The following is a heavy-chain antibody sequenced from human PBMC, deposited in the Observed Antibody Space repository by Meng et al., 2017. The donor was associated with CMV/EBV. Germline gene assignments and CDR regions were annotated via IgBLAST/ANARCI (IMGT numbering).Heavy chain of an antibody. Sequence: GESLKISCAASGFTFSSYGMHWVRQAPGKGLEWVAFIRYDGSNKYYADSVKGRFTISRENSKNTLYLQMNSLRAEDTAVYYCARGRYCSSTSCYGMDVWGQGTTVTVSS. CDR1: GFTFSSYG. CDR3: ARGRYCSSTSCYGMDV. CDR2: IRYDGSNK. V-gene: IGHV3-30*02. J-gene: IGHJ6*02. D-gene: IGHD2-2*01.